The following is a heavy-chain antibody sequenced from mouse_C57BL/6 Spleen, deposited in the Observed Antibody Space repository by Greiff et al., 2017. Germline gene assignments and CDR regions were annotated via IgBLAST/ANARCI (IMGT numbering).Heavy chain of an antibody. CDR1: GYTFTSYW. V-gene: IGHV1-64*01. CDR2: IHPNSGST. J-gene: IGHJ1*03. Sequence: VQLQQPGAELVKPGASVKLSCKASGYTFTSYWMHWVKPRPGQGLEWIGMIHPNSGSTNYNEKFKSKATLTVDKSSSTAYMQLSSLTSEDSAVYYCARYGDYGYLLWYFDVWGTGTTVTVSS. CDR3: ARYGDYGYLLWYFDV. D-gene: IGHD2-2*01.